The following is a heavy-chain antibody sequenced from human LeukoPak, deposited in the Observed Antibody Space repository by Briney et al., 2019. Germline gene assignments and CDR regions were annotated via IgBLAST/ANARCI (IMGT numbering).Heavy chain of an antibody. CDR1: GGSISSYY. J-gene: IGHJ6*03. CDR3: ARVCSSGWSYYMDV. D-gene: IGHD6-19*01. CDR2: IYTSGST. Sequence: SETLSLTCTVSGGSISSYYWSWIRPPAGKGLEWIGRIYTSGSTNYNPSLKSRVTMSVDTSKNQFSLKLSSVTAADTAVYYCARVCSSGWSYYMDVWGKGTTVTISS. V-gene: IGHV4-4*07.